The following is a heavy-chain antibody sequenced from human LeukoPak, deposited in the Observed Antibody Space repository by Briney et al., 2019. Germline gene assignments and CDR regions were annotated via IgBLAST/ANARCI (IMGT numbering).Heavy chain of an antibody. Sequence: KPSETLSLTCTVSGGSISSYYWSWIRQPPGKGLEWIGYIYYSGTTNYNTSLKSRVTISVDTSKNQFSLKLSSVTAADTAVYYCATGSSGWGYFDSWGQGALVTVSS. CDR3: ATGSSGWGYFDS. J-gene: IGHJ4*02. V-gene: IGHV4-59*08. CDR2: IYYSGTT. D-gene: IGHD6-19*01. CDR1: GGSISSYY.